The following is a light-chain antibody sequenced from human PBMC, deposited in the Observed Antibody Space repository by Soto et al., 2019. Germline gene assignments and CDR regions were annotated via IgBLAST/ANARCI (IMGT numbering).Light chain of an antibody. CDR3: QQRGNWPRAT. Sequence: EIVLTQSPATLSVSPGDRATLSCRASQYIGSTIAWYQQRSGQAPRLLIYDASNRATGIPARFSGSRSGTDFTLTISSLEPGDFAVYYCQQRGNWPRATFGGGTKVDIK. J-gene: IGKJ4*01. CDR2: DAS. V-gene: IGKV3-11*01. CDR1: QYIGST.